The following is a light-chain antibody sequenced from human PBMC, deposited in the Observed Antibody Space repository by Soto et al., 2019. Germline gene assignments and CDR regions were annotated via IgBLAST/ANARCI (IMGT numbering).Light chain of an antibody. CDR3: QHRTNWPPAIS. Sequence: DIQMTQSPSSLSASVGDRVTITCRASQGIYKYLAWYQQKPGKVPKVLIYGASTLQSGVPSRFSGAGSGTNFTLTISSLQSEDVAVYYCQHRTNWPPAISFGQGTRLEIK. V-gene: IGKV1-27*01. J-gene: IGKJ5*01. CDR1: QGIYKY. CDR2: GAS.